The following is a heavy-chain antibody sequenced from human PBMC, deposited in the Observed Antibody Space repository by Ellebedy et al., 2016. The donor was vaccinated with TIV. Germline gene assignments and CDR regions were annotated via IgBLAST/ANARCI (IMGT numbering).Heavy chain of an antibody. J-gene: IGHJ3*02. D-gene: IGHD5-24*01. CDR2: ISSSSSYI. CDR1: GFTFSSYS. Sequence: GESLKISCAASGFTFSSYSMNWVRQAPGKGLEWVSSISSSSSYIYYADSVKGRFTISRDNAKNSLYLQMNSLRAEDTAVYYCARAETVNAFDIWGQGTMVTVSS. CDR3: ARAETVNAFDI. V-gene: IGHV3-21*01.